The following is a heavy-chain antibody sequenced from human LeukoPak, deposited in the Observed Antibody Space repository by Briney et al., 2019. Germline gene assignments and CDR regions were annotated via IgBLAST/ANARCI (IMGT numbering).Heavy chain of an antibody. CDR2: IYYSGST. J-gene: IGHJ5*02. D-gene: IGHD3-10*01. CDR1: GGSISSSSYY. V-gene: IGHV4-39*01. CDR3: ARRLLWFGKLSWFDP. Sequence: SETLSLTCTVSGGSISSSSYYWGWIRQPPGKGLEWIGSIYYSGSTYYNPSLKSRVTISVDTSKNQFSLKLSSVTAADTAVYYCARRLLWFGKLSWFDPWGQGTLVTVSS.